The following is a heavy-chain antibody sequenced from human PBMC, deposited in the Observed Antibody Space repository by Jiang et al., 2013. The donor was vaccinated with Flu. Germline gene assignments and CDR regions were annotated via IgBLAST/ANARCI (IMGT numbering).Heavy chain of an antibody. V-gene: IGHV4-59*01. J-gene: IGHJ4*02. D-gene: IGHD4-11*01. CDR3: TQSYTTEPFDY. CDR2: IYYSGST. CDR1: GGSISSYY. Sequence: SLTCTVSGGSISSYYWSWIRQPPGKGLEWIGYIYYSGSTNYNPSLKSRVTISVDTSKNQFSLKLSSVTAADTAVYYCTQSYTTEPFDYWGQGTLVTVSS.